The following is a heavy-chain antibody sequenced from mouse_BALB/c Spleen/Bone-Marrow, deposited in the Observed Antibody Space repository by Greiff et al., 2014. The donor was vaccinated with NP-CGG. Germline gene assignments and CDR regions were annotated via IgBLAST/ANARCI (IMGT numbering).Heavy chain of an antibody. D-gene: IGHD2-4*01. CDR1: GYTFTSYW. CDR2: INPSSGYT. V-gene: IGHV1-7*01. Sequence: VQGVESGAELAKPGASVEMSCKASGYTFTSYWMHWVKQRPGQGLEWIGNINPSSGYTEYNQKFKDKATLTADKSSSTAYMQLSSLTSEDSAVYYCARPITTGIQAWFAYWGQGILVTVSA. CDR3: ARPITTGIQAWFAY. J-gene: IGHJ3*01.